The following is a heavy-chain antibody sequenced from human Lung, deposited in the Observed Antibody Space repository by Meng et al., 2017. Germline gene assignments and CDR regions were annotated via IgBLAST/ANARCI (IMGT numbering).Heavy chain of an antibody. CDR2: IKSKPDGETI. CDR1: GFTFSNAY. CDR3: SGHIDY. Sequence: EVRVVVVGGVFVKPGGSIRLSCEGSGFTFSNAYMTWVRQVPGKRLEWVGRIKSKPDGETIDYAAPVKGRFTISRDDSKNTVYLQMNSLKTEDTAVYYCSGHIDYWGQGTLVTVSS. V-gene: IGHV3-15*01. J-gene: IGHJ4*02. D-gene: IGHD5-12*01.